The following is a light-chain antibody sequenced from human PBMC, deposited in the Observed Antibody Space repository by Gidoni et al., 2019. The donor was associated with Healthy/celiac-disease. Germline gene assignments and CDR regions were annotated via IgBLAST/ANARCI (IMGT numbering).Light chain of an antibody. CDR2: GAS. V-gene: IGKV3-20*01. CDR3: QQYGSSRPWT. CDR1: HSVSSSY. J-gene: IGKJ1*01. Sequence: VLTQSPRTLSLSTVERATLSCRASHSVSSSYLAWSQQKPGQAPRLLIYGASSRTTGVPEMISSGGAGTEFTFTISRLVPEDYAVYYCQQYGSSRPWTFGQXTKVEIK.